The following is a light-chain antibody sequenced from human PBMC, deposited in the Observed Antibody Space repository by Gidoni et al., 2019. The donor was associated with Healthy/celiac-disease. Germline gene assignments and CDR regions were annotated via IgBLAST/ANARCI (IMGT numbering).Light chain of an antibody. CDR1: QSVSSSY. J-gene: IGKJ4*01. CDR2: GES. CDR3: QQYGSSPP. V-gene: IGKV3-20*01. Sequence: IVLTQSPGTLSLSPGERATLSCRASQSVSSSYLAWYQQKPGQAPRLLIYGESSRATGIPDRFSGSGSGTDFTLTISRLEPEDFAVYYGQQYGSSPPFGGGTKVEIK.